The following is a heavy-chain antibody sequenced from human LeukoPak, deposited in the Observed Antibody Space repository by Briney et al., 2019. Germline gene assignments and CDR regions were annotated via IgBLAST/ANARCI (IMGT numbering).Heavy chain of an antibody. Sequence: ASVKVSCKASGYIFTGYYMHWVRQAPGQGLEWMGWINPNSGGTNYAQKFQGWVTMTRDTSTSTAYMELSKVRSDDTAVYYCARDHEGYGDPWYFDYWGQGTLVTVSS. J-gene: IGHJ4*02. CDR2: INPNSGGT. D-gene: IGHD4-17*01. CDR1: GYIFTGYY. V-gene: IGHV1-2*04. CDR3: ARDHEGYGDPWYFDY.